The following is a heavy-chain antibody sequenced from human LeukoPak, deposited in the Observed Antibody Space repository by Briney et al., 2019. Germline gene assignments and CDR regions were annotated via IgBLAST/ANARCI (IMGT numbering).Heavy chain of an antibody. CDR3: ARGRIVVVPAAIGNYYWYFDL. J-gene: IGHJ2*01. D-gene: IGHD2-2*01. CDR1: GFTFSSYW. Sequence: PGGSLRLSCAAPGFTFSSYWMSWVRQAPGEGREWGANIKQDGSEKYYVDSVKGRFTISRDNAKNSLNLQMNSLRAEDTAVYDCARGRIVVVPAAIGNYYWYFDLWGRGTMVTVSS. V-gene: IGHV3-7*01. CDR2: IKQDGSEK.